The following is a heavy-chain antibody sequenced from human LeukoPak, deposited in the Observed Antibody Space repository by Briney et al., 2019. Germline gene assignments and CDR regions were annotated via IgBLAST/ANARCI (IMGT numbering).Heavy chain of an antibody. CDR1: GFTFDDYA. J-gene: IGHJ3*02. D-gene: IGHD4-11*01. CDR3: ARDYSQDAFDI. CDR2: ISWNSGSI. Sequence: GGSLRLSCAASGFTFDDYAMHWVRQAPGKGLEWVSGISWNSGSIGYADSVKGRFTISRDNAKNSLYLQMNSLRAEDTAVYYCARDYSQDAFDIWGQGTMVTVSS. V-gene: IGHV3-9*01.